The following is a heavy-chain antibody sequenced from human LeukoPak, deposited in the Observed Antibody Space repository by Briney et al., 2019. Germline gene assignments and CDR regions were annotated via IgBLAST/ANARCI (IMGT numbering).Heavy chain of an antibody. D-gene: IGHD6-13*01. Sequence: PGGSLRLSCAASGFTLSSYSMNWVRQAPGKGLEWVSSIDTSGSYIYYADSVKGRFTISRDNAKNSLYLQMNSLRAEDTAVYYCASERGTLVFDYWGQGTLVTVSS. CDR1: GFTLSSYS. J-gene: IGHJ4*02. V-gene: IGHV3-21*01. CDR2: IDTSGSYI. CDR3: ASERGTLVFDY.